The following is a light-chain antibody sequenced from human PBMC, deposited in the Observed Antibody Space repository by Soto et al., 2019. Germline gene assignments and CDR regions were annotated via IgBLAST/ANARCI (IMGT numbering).Light chain of an antibody. CDR3: QQYNNWPPYS. CDR1: QSVSST. CDR2: GAS. V-gene: IGKV3-15*01. J-gene: IGKJ2*01. Sequence: EIVLTQSPATLSVSPGERATLSFRASQSVSSTLAWSQQQPGQAPRLLIYGASTRATGIPARFSGSWSGTECTLTISSLQSEDFAVYYCQQYNNWPPYSFGQGTQLEIK.